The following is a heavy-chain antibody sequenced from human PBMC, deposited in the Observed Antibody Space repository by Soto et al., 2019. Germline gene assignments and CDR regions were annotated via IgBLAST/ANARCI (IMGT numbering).Heavy chain of an antibody. Sequence: GGSLRLSCAASGFTVSSNYMSWVRQAPGKGLEWVSVIYSGGSTYYADSVKGRFTISRDNSKNTLYLQMNSLRAEDTAVYHCARDRKGTIFGVVTNPGYYYMDVWGKGTTVTVSS. CDR3: ARDRKGTIFGVVTNPGYYYMDV. CDR2: IYSGGST. V-gene: IGHV3-66*01. D-gene: IGHD3-3*01. J-gene: IGHJ6*03. CDR1: GFTVSSNY.